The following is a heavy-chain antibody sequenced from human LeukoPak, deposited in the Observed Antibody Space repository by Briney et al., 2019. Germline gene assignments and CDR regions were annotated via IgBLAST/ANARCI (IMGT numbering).Heavy chain of an antibody. Sequence: ASVKVSCKASGGTFSSYAISWVRQAPGQGLEWMGWISAYNGNTNYAQKLQGRVTMTTDTSTSTAYMELSSLRSEDTAVYYCARGDIRGLHALAEYFQHWGQGTLVTVSS. V-gene: IGHV1-18*01. CDR2: ISAYNGNT. D-gene: IGHD4-11*01. CDR3: ARGDIRGLHALAEYFQH. CDR1: GGTFSSYA. J-gene: IGHJ1*01.